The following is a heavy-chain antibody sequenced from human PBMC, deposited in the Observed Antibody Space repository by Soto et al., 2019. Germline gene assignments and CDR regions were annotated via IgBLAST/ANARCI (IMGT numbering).Heavy chain of an antibody. D-gene: IGHD3-3*01. CDR2: IYYSGST. Sequence: SETLSLTCTVSGGSISSSSYYWGWIRQPPGKGLEWIGSIYYSGSTYYNPSLKSRVTISVDTSKNQFSLKLSSVTAADTAVYYCARRRFLEWLLPTDSYYFDYWGQGTLVTVSS. V-gene: IGHV4-39*01. CDR3: ARRRFLEWLLPTDSYYFDY. CDR1: GGSISSSSYY. J-gene: IGHJ4*02.